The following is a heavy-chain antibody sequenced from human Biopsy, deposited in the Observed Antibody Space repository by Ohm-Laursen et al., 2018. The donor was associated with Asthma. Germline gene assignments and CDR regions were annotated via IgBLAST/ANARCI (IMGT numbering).Heavy chain of an antibody. CDR1: GYNFISFA. CDR2: VNTGNGDT. CDR3: ARPYYDFLTGQVKDVFGV. D-gene: IGHD3-9*01. J-gene: IGHJ3*01. Sequence: SVKVSCKVSGYNFISFAIHWARQAPGQRLEWMGWVNTGNGDTKYSQKFQGRVTITRDTSASTAYMELRSLRSEDTATYYCARPYYDFLTGQVKDVFGVWGQGTMVTVSS. V-gene: IGHV1-3*04.